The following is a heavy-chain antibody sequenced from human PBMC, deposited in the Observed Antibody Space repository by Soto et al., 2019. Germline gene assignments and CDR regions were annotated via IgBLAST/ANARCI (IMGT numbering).Heavy chain of an antibody. J-gene: IGHJ4*02. CDR1: GFTFSSYA. CDR2: ISIRGGDE. D-gene: IGHD6-6*01. V-gene: IGHV3-30*03. CDR3: ARGTIVARQHLDY. Sequence: PGGSLRLSCAASGFTFSSYAMHWARQAPGKGLEWVTVISIRGGDEYYAESVRGRFTISRDDSKNTLYLQMDSLRVEDTAVYYCARGTIVARQHLDYWGQGTTVTVSS.